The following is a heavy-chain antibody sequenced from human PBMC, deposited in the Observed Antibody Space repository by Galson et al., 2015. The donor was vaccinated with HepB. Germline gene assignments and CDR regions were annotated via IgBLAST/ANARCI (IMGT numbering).Heavy chain of an antibody. CDR3: AREVRVAITYFDY. V-gene: IGHV3-33*01. CDR2: IWYDGSNQ. CDR1: GFNFSNYG. D-gene: IGHD2-15*01. Sequence: LRLSCAASGFNFSNYGMHWVRQAPGKGLEWLAVIWYDGSNQYYADSVKGRFTISRDNSKSTLYLQMNSLRAEDTAVYYCAREVRVAITYFDYWGQGTLVTGSA. J-gene: IGHJ4*02.